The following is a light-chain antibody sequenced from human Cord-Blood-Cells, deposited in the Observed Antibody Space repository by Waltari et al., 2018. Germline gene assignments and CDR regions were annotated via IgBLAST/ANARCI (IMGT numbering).Light chain of an antibody. J-gene: IGLJ1*01. V-gene: IGLV2-14*01. Sequence: QSALTHPASVSGSPGQSITISCTGTSSDVGGYKHVSWYQPHPGKAPKRMIYDVSNRPSGVSNRFSGSKSGNTASLTISGLQAEDEADYYCSSYTSSFYVFGTGTKVTVL. CDR2: DVS. CDR1: SSDVGGYKH. CDR3: SSYTSSFYV.